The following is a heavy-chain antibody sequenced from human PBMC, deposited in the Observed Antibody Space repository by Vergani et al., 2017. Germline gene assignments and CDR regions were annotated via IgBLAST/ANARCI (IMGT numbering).Heavy chain of an antibody. CDR2: IKSKTDGGTT. V-gene: IGHV3-15*07. CDR1: GFTFSNAW. J-gene: IGHJ3*02. D-gene: IGHD3-10*01. Sequence: EVQLVESGGGLVKPGGSLRLSCAASGFTFSNAWMNWVRQAPGKGLEWVGRIKSKTDGGTTDYAAPVKGRFTISRDDSKNTLYLQMNSLKTEDTAVYYCTTENKWFGDAFDIWGQGTMVTVSS. CDR3: TTENKWFGDAFDI.